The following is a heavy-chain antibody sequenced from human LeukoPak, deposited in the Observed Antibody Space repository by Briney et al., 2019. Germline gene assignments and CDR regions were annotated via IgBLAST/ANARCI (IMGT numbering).Heavy chain of an antibody. D-gene: IGHD2-15*01. CDR1: GGSISSSSYY. J-gene: IGHJ6*02. V-gene: IGHV4-39*01. CDR3: ARLDYSGGSCGYYYYGMDV. CDR2: IYYSGST. Sequence: SETLSLTCTVSGGSISSSSYYWGWIRQPPGKGLEWIGSIYYSGSTYYNPSLKSRVTISVDTSKNQFSLKLSSVTAADTAVYYCARLDYSGGSCGYYYYGMDVWGQGTTVTVSS.